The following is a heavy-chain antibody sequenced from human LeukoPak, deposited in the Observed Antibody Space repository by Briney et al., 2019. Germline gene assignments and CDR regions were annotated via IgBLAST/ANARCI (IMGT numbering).Heavy chain of an antibody. Sequence: PGGSLRLSCAASGFTFSSYSMNWVRQAPGKGLEWVSSISSSSSYIYYADSVKGRFTISRDSAKNSLYLQMNSLRAEDTAVYYCARERVYCSSTSCYVLPVAIGAFDYWGQGTLVTVSS. CDR1: GFTFSSYS. CDR2: ISSSSSYI. CDR3: ARERVYCSSTSCYVLPVAIGAFDY. J-gene: IGHJ4*02. D-gene: IGHD2-2*01. V-gene: IGHV3-21*01.